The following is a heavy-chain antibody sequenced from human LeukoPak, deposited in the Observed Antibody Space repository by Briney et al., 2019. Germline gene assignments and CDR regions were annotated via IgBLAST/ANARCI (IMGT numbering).Heavy chain of an antibody. Sequence: GEPLKTSFKGSGSSFTSYWIGWVRQMPGKGLEWMGIIYPGDSDTRYSPSFQGQVTISADKSISTAYLQWSSLKASDTAMYYCARRSYNSGWYPPDYWGQGTLVTVSS. CDR2: IYPGDSDT. D-gene: IGHD6-19*01. V-gene: IGHV5-51*01. CDR3: ARRSYNSGWYPPDY. J-gene: IGHJ4*02. CDR1: GSSFTSYW.